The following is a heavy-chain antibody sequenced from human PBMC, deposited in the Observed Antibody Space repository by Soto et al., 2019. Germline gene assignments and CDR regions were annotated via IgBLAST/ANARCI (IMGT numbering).Heavy chain of an antibody. J-gene: IGHJ4*02. CDR1: GFPFSTYS. Sequence: GGSLRLSCVASGFPFSTYSMNWVRQAPGKGLEWVSDIGGSGRTTYYADSVKGRFTISRDGAKNSLYLQMSSLRAEDTAVYYCARERGSYYLVYWGQGTLVTVSS. CDR3: ARERGSYYLVY. D-gene: IGHD2-8*01. CDR2: IGGSGRTT. V-gene: IGHV3-48*01.